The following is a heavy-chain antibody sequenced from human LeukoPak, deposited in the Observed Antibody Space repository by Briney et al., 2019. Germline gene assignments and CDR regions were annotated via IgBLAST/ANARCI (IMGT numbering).Heavy chain of an antibody. V-gene: IGHV4-31*03. D-gene: IGHD5-12*01. CDR2: IYYSGST. CDR3: ARVGYSGYDFDY. Sequence: PSQTLSLTCTVSGGSISSGGYYWSWIRQHPGKGPEWMGYIYYSGSTYYNPSLKSRVTISVDTSNNQFSLKLSSVTAADTAVYYCARVGYSGYDFDYWGQGTLVTVSS. CDR1: GGSISSGGYY. J-gene: IGHJ4*02.